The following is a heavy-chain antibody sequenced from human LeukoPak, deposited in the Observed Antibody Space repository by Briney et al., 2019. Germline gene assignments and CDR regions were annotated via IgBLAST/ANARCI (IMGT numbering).Heavy chain of an antibody. J-gene: IGHJ4*02. CDR2: IYHSGST. CDR1: GGSISSGGYS. CDR3: ARAPTYYYDSSGYYAPYFDY. Sequence: SETLSLTCAVSGGSISSGGYSWSWIRQPPGKGLEWIGYIYHSGSTYYNPSLKSRVTISVDRSKNQFSLKLSSVTAADTAVYYCARAPTYYYDSSGYYAPYFDYWGQGTLVTVSS. D-gene: IGHD3-22*01. V-gene: IGHV4-30-2*01.